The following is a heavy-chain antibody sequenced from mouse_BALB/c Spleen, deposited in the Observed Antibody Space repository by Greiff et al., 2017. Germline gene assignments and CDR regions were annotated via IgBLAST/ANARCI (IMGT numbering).Heavy chain of an antibody. J-gene: IGHJ4*01. CDR1: GYSITSDYA. CDR3: ARSRYGYAMDY. V-gene: IGHV3-2*02. CDR2: ISYSGST. D-gene: IGHD1-1*02. Sequence: EVMLVESGPGLVKPSQSLSLTCTVTGYSITSDYAWNWIRQFPGNKLEWMGYISYSGSTSYNPSLKSRISITRDTSKNQFFLQLNSVTTEDTATYYCARSRYGYAMDYWGQGTSVTVSS.